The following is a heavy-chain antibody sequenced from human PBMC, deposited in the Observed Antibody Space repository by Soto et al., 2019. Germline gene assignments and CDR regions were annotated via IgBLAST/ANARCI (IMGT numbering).Heavy chain of an antibody. CDR3: ARDRTYYYYGMDV. CDR2: ISSSSSYT. J-gene: IGHJ6*01. Sequence: QVQLVESGGGLVKPGGSLRLSCAASGFTFSDYYMSWIRQAPGKGLEWVSYISSSSSYTNYADSVKGRFTISRDNAKNSLYLQMNRLRAEDTAVYYCARDRTYYYYGMDVWGQGTTVTVSS. CDR1: GFTFSDYY. V-gene: IGHV3-11*06.